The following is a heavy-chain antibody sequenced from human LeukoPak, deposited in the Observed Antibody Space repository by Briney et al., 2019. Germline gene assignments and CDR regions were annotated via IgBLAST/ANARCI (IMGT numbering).Heavy chain of an antibody. CDR2: ISGSGGST. V-gene: IGHV3-23*01. J-gene: IGHJ4*02. Sequence: GGSLRLSCAASGFTFSSYAMSWVRQAPGKGLEWVSAISGSGGSTYYADSVKGRFTISRDNSKNTLYLQMNSLRAEDTAVYYCANGKVVVGRKAPPTAIDYWGQGTLVTVSS. D-gene: IGHD3-22*01. CDR3: ANGKVVVGRKAPPTAIDY. CDR1: GFTFSSYA.